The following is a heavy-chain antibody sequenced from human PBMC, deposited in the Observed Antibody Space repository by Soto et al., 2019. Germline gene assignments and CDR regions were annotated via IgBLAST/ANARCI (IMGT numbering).Heavy chain of an antibody. CDR1: GFTFSSYG. Sequence: PVGSLRLSCAASGFTFSSYGMHWVRQAPGKGLEWVAVISYDGSNKYYADSVKGRFTISRDNSKNTLYLQMNSLRAEDTAVYYCAKDAVGATGWFDPWGQGTLVTVSS. CDR3: AKDAVGATGWFDP. V-gene: IGHV3-30*18. CDR2: ISYDGSNK. J-gene: IGHJ5*02. D-gene: IGHD1-26*01.